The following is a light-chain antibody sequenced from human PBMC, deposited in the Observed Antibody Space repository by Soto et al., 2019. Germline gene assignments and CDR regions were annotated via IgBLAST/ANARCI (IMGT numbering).Light chain of an antibody. CDR3: QQYTSSPYT. CDR1: QTVSSTY. V-gene: IGKV3-20*01. Sequence: EIVLMQSPGTLSLSPGERATLSCRASQTVSSTYLAWYQQKPGQAPRLLIYGVSSRATGIPDRFSGSGSGTDFTLTISRLQPEDFAVYYCQQYTSSPYTFGQGTKLEIK. J-gene: IGKJ2*01. CDR2: GVS.